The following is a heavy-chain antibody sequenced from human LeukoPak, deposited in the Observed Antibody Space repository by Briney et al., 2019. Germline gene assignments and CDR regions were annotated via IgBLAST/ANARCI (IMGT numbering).Heavy chain of an antibody. CDR3: ARQFYYYYMDV. V-gene: IGHV4-4*09. Sequence: PSETLSLTCTVSGGSISSYYWSWIRQPPGKGLEWIGYIYTSGSTNYNPFLKSRVTISVDTSKNQFSLKLSSVTAADTAVYYCARQFYYYYMDVWGKGTTVTVSS. CDR1: GGSISSYY. J-gene: IGHJ6*03. CDR2: IYTSGST.